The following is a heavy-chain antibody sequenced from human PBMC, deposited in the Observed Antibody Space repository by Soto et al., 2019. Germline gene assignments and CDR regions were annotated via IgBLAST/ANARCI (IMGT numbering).Heavy chain of an antibody. J-gene: IGHJ4*02. Sequence: PGGSLRLSCAASGFTFSSYGMGWVRQAPGKGLEWVSSISGSGGSTNYADSVKGRFTISRDNSKNTLYLHMNSLRAEDTALYYCAKSRLQILWGQGTLVTVSS. CDR2: ISGSGGST. D-gene: IGHD2-8*02. V-gene: IGHV3-23*01. CDR1: GFTFSSYG. CDR3: AKSRLQIL.